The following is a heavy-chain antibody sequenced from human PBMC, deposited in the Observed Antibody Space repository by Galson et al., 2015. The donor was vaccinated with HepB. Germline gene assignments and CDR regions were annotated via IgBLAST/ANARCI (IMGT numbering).Heavy chain of an antibody. D-gene: IGHD1/OR15-1a*01. Sequence: QSGAEVKKPGESVKISCKGSGYTFNTYWITWVRQTPGKGLEWMGIIYPDDSDSTWSPSFQGRVAMSADKSTSTAYLELTSLKASDTAIYFCARRGTTTPFDFWGQGTLVTVSS. J-gene: IGHJ4*02. CDR3: ARRGTTTPFDF. V-gene: IGHV5-51*01. CDR1: GYTFNTYW. CDR2: IYPDDSDS.